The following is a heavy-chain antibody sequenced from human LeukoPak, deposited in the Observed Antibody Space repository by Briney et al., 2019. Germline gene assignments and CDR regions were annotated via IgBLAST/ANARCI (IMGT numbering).Heavy chain of an antibody. D-gene: IGHD3-16*01. V-gene: IGHV3-30*18. Sequence: GTSVRLPCAACGFLFSVYGMYWVRQARGKGLEGLVVISHDGSNKYCADSVKGRITISRDNSMNTLYLQMNSLRAEDTAVYYCAKVRWGSDNALDSWGQGTLVTGSS. CDR1: GFLFSVYG. CDR3: AKVRWGSDNALDS. J-gene: IGHJ4*02. CDR2: ISHDGSNK.